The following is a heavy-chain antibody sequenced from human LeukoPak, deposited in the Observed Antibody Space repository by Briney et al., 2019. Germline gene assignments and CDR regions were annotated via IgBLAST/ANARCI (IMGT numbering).Heavy chain of an antibody. J-gene: IGHJ3*02. CDR2: IIPIFGTA. Sequence: SVKVSCKASGGTFSSYAISWVRQAPGQGLEWMGGIIPIFGTANYAQKFQGRVTITADESTSTAYMELSSLRSEDTAVYYCATAAIAVAGTDAFDIWGQGTMVTVSS. V-gene: IGHV1-69*13. D-gene: IGHD6-19*01. CDR1: GGTFSSYA. CDR3: ATAAIAVAGTDAFDI.